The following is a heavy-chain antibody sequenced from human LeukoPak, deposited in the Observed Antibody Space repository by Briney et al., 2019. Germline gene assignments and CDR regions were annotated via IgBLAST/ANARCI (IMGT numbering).Heavy chain of an antibody. J-gene: IGHJ4*02. CDR1: GFVFSSYS. D-gene: IGHD6-19*01. V-gene: IGHV3-21*01. CDR3: ARGSSGWYGVQFDY. Sequence: KPGGSLRLSCAASGFVFSSYSFNWVRQAPGKGLEWVASVNTVSSYIYYADSVRGRFTISRDNAKNSVLLQMNSLRAEDTAVYYCARGSSGWYGVQFDYWGQGTLVTVSS. CDR2: VNTVSSYI.